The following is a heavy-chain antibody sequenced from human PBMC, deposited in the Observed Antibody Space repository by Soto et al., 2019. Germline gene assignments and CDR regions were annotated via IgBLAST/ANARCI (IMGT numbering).Heavy chain of an antibody. V-gene: IGHV3-53*01. CDR1: GFSVSSNY. Sequence: EMQLVESGGGLIQPGGSLRLSCVASGFSVSSNYMSWVRQAPGKGLEWVSLIDSAGIIDYADSVKGRLTIFRDNSKNTLYLQMNSLRAEDSALYYCARGGPPARSFYYGLDVWGQGTTVTVSS. CDR3: ARGGPPARSFYYGLDV. CDR2: IDSAGII. J-gene: IGHJ6*02. D-gene: IGHD1-26*01.